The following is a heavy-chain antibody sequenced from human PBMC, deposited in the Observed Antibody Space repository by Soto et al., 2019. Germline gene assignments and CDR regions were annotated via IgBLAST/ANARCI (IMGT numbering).Heavy chain of an antibody. CDR2: IIPIFGTA. J-gene: IGHJ3*02. Sequence: VASVNVSCKASGGTFSSYAISWVRQAPGQGLEWMGGIIPIFGTANYAQKFQGRVTITADKSTSAAYMELSSLRSEDTAVYYCARNYDSSGYYYGGSGDAFDIWGQGTMVTVSS. V-gene: IGHV1-69*06. D-gene: IGHD3-22*01. CDR3: ARNYDSSGYYYGGSGDAFDI. CDR1: GGTFSSYA.